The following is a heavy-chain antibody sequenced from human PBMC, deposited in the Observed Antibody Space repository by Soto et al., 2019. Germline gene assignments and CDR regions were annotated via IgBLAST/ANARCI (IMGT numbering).Heavy chain of an antibody. V-gene: IGHV3-53*01. J-gene: IGHJ4*02. CDR1: GFTVSSHY. CDR3: ARSPTGYDFWSGYPSYFDY. Sequence: EVQLVESGGGLIQPGGSLRLSCAASGFTVSSHYMSWVRQAPGKGLEWVSVIYSGGSTYYADSVKGRFTISRDNSKNTLYLQMNSLRAEDTAVYYCARSPTGYDFWSGYPSYFDYWGQGTLVTVSS. D-gene: IGHD3-3*01. CDR2: IYSGGST.